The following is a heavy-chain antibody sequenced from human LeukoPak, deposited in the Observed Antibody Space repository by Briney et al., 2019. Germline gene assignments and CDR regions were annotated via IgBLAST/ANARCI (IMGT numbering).Heavy chain of an antibody. D-gene: IGHD1-26*01. CDR1: GYTFTGYY. V-gene: IGHV1-2*02. Sequence: ASVKVSYKASGYTFTGYYMHWVRQAPGQGLGWMGGINPNSGGTNYEQKFQGRVTMTRDTSISTAYMELSRLRSDDTAVYYCARGRVGATFGYWGQGTLVTVSS. J-gene: IGHJ4*02. CDR3: ARGRVGATFGY. CDR2: INPNSGGT.